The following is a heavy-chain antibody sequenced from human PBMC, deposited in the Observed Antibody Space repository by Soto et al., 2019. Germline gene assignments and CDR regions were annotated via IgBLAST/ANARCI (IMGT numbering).Heavy chain of an antibody. CDR1: AFSFNNFN. Sequence: GGSLRLSCLASAFSFNNFNMNWIRRAPGRGLEWVASISVSGDNIYYGDSVQGRFTISRDNTKRSVFLDLKSLRVEDTAVYYCARDLGLLQSLFDYWGQGTPVTVSS. J-gene: IGHJ4*02. V-gene: IGHV3-21*01. CDR3: ARDLGLLQSLFDY. CDR2: ISVSGDNI. D-gene: IGHD1-1*01.